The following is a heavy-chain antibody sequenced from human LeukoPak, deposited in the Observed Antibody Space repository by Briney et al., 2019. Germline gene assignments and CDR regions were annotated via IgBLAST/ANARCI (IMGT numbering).Heavy chain of an antibody. CDR3: ARDLGDIVVVPAAIADAFDI. CDR2: ISAYNGNT. Sequence: ASVKVSCKASGYTFTSYGISWVRQAPGQGLEWMGWISAYNGNTNYAQKLQGRVTMTTDTSTSTAYMELRSLRSDDTAVYYCARDLGDIVVVPAAIADAFDIWDQGTMVTVSS. J-gene: IGHJ3*02. V-gene: IGHV1-18*01. CDR1: GYTFTSYG. D-gene: IGHD2-2*02.